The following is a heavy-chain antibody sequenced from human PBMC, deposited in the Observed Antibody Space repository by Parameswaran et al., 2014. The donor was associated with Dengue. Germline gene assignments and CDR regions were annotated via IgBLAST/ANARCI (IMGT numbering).Heavy chain of an antibody. D-gene: IGHD3-10*01. V-gene: IGHV1-2*02. CDR2: INPNSGGT. Sequence: WVRQAPGQGLEWMGWINPNSGGTNYAQKFQGRVTMTRDTSISTAYMELSRLRSDDTAVYYCAREPGNWFDPWGQGTLVTVSS. J-gene: IGHJ5*02. CDR3: AREPGNWFDP.